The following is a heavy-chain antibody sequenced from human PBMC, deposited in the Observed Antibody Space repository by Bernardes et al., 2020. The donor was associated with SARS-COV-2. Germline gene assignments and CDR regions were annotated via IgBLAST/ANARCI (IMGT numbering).Heavy chain of an antibody. D-gene: IGHD3-22*01. CDR3: ARYYYDSSGAHDP. CDR1: GGSISSSSYY. CDR2: IYYSGST. V-gene: IGHV4-39*01. J-gene: IGHJ5*02. Sequence: SETLYLTCTVSGGSISSSSYYWGWIRQPPGKGLEWIGSIYYSGSTYYNPSLKSRVTISVDTSKNQFSLKLSSVTAADTAVYYCARYYYDSSGAHDPWGQGTLVTVSS.